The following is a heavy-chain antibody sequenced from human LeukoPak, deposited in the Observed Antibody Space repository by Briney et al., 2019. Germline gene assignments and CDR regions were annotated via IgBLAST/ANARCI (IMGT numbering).Heavy chain of an antibody. CDR1: GGTISSYY. V-gene: IGHV4-59*01. D-gene: IGHD3-10*01. J-gene: IGHJ4*02. CDR2: LFYSGST. CDR3: ATVAVIRGVTYFDY. Sequence: SETLSLTCTVSGGTISSYYWSWIRQPPGKGLEWIAYLFYSGSTDYNPSLESRVTISVDTSKNQFSLKLRSVTAADTAVYYCATVAVIRGVTYFDYWGQGTLVTVSS.